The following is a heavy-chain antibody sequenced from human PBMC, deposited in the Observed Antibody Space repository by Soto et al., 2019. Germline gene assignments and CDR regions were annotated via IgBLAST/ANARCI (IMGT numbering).Heavy chain of an antibody. V-gene: IGHV4-30-4*01. D-gene: IGHD1-20*01. J-gene: IGHJ4*02. Sequence: SETLSLPCTVSGGSISSGDYYWSWIRQPPGKGLEWIGYIYYSGSTYYNPSLKSRVTISVDTSKNQFSLKLSSVTAADTAVYYCARDRALTGTFDYWGQGTLVTVSS. CDR1: GGSISSGDYY. CDR3: ARDRALTGTFDY. CDR2: IYYSGST.